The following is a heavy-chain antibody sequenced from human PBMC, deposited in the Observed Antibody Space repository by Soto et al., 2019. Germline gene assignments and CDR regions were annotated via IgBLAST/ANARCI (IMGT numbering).Heavy chain of an antibody. V-gene: IGHV3-21*01. J-gene: IGHJ6*03. CDR3: ARDPSSIAARHDMDV. Sequence: GGSLRLSCAASGFTFSSYSMNWVRQAPGKGLEWVSSISSSSSYIYYADSVKGRFTISRDNAKNSLYLQMNSLRAEDTAVYYCARDPSSIAARHDMDVWGKGTTVTVSS. D-gene: IGHD6-6*01. CDR2: ISSSSSYI. CDR1: GFTFSSYS.